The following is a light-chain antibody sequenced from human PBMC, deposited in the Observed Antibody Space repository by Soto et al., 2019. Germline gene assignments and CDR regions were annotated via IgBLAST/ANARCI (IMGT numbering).Light chain of an antibody. CDR1: QSISSY. Sequence: DIQMTQSPSSLSASVGYRFTITCRASQSISSYLNWYQQKPGKAPNLLIYAASSLQSGVPSRFSGSGSGTDFTLTISCLQSEDFATYYCQQYYSFPSTFGQGTRREIK. J-gene: IGKJ5*01. CDR2: AAS. CDR3: QQYYSFPST. V-gene: IGKV1-39*01.